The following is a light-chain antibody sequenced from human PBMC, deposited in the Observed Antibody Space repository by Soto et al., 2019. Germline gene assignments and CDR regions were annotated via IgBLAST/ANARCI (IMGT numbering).Light chain of an antibody. J-gene: IGKJ4*01. CDR2: VAS. Sequence: EIVMTQSPATLSVSPGERATLSCGASQSVSSNLAWYQQKPGQAPRLLIYVASTRATGIPARFSGSGSGTEFTLTISTLQSEDFAVYYCQQYNNWPLTFGGGTKVEIK. CDR3: QQYNNWPLT. V-gene: IGKV3-15*01. CDR1: QSVSSN.